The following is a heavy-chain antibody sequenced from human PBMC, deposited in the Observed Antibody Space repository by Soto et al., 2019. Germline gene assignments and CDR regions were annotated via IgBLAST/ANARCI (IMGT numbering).Heavy chain of an antibody. CDR2: IYYSGST. D-gene: IGHD5-12*01. J-gene: IGHJ4*02. V-gene: IGHV4-59*01. Sequence: PSETLSLTCTVSGGSISSYYWSWIRQPPGKGLEWIGYIYYSGSTNYNPPLKSRVTISVDTSKNQFSLKLSSVTAADTAVYYCARSIGRDGYNYRYYFDYWGQGTLVTVSS. CDR1: GGSISSYY. CDR3: ARSIGRDGYNYRYYFDY.